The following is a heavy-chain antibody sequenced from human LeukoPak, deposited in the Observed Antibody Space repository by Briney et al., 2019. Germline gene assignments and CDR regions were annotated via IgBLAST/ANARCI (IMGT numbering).Heavy chain of an antibody. CDR2: IYYSGST. D-gene: IGHD4-17*01. J-gene: IGHJ4*02. CDR1: GGSISSSSYY. Sequence: PSETLSLTCTVSGGSISSSSYYWGWIRQPPGKGLEWIGSIYYSGSTYYNLSLKSRVTISVDTSKNQFSLKLSSLTAADTAIYYCARGIESYGDYGYWGQGILVTVSS. V-gene: IGHV4-39*07. CDR3: ARGIESYGDYGY.